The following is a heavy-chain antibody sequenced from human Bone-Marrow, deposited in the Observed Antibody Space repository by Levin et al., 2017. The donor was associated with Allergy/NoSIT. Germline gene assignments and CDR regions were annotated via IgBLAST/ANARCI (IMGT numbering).Heavy chain of an antibody. V-gene: IGHV3-30-3*01. D-gene: IGHD3-10*01. CDR2: ISYDGSNK. CDR1: GFTFSSYA. CDR3: ARDQYYYGSGSYDFDY. J-gene: IGHJ4*02. Sequence: GESLKISCAASGFTFSSYAMHWVRQAPGKGLEWVAVISYDGSNKYYADSVKGRFTISRDNSKNTLYLQMNSLRAEDTAVYYCARDQYYYGSGSYDFDYWGQGTLVTVSS.